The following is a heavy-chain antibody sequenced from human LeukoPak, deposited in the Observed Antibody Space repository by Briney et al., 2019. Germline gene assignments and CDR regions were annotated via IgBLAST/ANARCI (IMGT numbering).Heavy chain of an antibody. CDR3: ARDDGHRSSYPDNWNYVPFDY. Sequence: PGRSLRLSCAASGFTFSSYSMNWVRQAPGKGLEWVSYISSSSSTTYYADSVKGRFTVFRDNAKNSLYLQMYSLRTEDTAVYYCARDDGHRSSYPDNWNYVPFDYWGQGTLVTVSS. D-gene: IGHD1-7*01. J-gene: IGHJ4*02. CDR2: ISSSSSTT. V-gene: IGHV3-48*01. CDR1: GFTFSSYS.